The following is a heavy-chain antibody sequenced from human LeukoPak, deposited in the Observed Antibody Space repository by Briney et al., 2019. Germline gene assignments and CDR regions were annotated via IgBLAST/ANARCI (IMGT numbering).Heavy chain of an antibody. D-gene: IGHD3-10*01. V-gene: IGHV4-4*09. CDR2: IYTSGST. CDR1: GGSISSYY. Sequence: SKTLSLTCTVSGGSISSYYWSWIRQPPGKGLEWIGYIYTSGSTNYNPSLKSRVTISVDTSKNQFSLKLSSVTAADTAVYYCARDGTSGYYGSGSLSPSWFDPWGQGTLVTVSS. CDR3: ARDGTSGYYGSGSLSPSWFDP. J-gene: IGHJ5*02.